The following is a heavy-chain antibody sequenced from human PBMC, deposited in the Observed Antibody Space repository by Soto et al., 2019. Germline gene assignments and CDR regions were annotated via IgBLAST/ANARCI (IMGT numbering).Heavy chain of an antibody. V-gene: IGHV1-18*01. CDR2: ISAYNGNT. J-gene: IGHJ4*02. D-gene: IGHD3-10*01. Sequence: EASVKVSCKASGYTFTTYGISWVRQAPGQGLEWMGWISAYNGNTNYAQNLQGRVTMTTDTSTSTAYMELRSLRSDDTAVYYCARFYASGSYPYDYWGPGTLVTVSS. CDR1: GYTFTTYG. CDR3: ARFYASGSYPYDY.